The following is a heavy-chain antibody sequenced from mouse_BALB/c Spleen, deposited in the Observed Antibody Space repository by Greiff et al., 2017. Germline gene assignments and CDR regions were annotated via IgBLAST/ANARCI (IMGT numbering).Heavy chain of an antibody. Sequence: VQLQQSGPQLVRPGASVKISCKASGYSFTSYWMHWVKQRPGQGLEWIGMIDPSDSETRLNQKFKDKATLTVDKSSSTAYMQLSSPTSEDSAVYYCARSYDYDTGYWGQGTTLTVSS. CDR2: IDPSDSET. V-gene: IGHV1S126*01. CDR1: GYSFTSYW. D-gene: IGHD2-4*01. CDR3: ARSYDYDTGY. J-gene: IGHJ2*01.